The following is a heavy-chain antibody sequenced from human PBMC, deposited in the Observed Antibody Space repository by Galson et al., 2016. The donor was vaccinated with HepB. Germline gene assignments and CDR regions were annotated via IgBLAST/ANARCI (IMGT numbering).Heavy chain of an antibody. Sequence: SLRLSCAASGFTFSTYSMNWVRQVPGKGLEWVSSISSSSSYIYYGDSLKGRFTISRDNAKNSLYLQMNSLRAEDTAVYYCARDRGIQLWSRDGFGYWGQGTLVTVSS. J-gene: IGHJ4*02. CDR3: ARDRGIQLWSRDGFGY. CDR2: ISSSSSYI. V-gene: IGHV3-21*01. D-gene: IGHD5-18*01. CDR1: GFTFSTYS.